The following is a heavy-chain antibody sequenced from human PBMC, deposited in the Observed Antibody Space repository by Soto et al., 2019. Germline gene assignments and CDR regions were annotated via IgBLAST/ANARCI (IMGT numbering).Heavy chain of an antibody. Sequence: SETLSLICTVSGGSIDNFYWSWIRQPPGKGLEWVGYIYYTGSANYNPSVKGRVALSLDKSKSQFSLRLRSVTAADTAVYYCAREARGPARLFDSWGQGTLVTVSS. J-gene: IGHJ4*02. CDR3: AREARGPARLFDS. CDR1: GGSIDNFY. V-gene: IGHV4-59*01. CDR2: IYYTGSA. D-gene: IGHD6-6*01.